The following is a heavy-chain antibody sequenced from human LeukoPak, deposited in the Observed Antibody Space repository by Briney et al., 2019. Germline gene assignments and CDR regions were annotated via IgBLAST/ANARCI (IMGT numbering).Heavy chain of an antibody. D-gene: IGHD3-10*01. J-gene: IGHJ4*02. CDR3: VKDGSGSYYTYYFDY. V-gene: IGHV3-64D*06. Sequence: GGSLRLSCSASGFTFSRYAMHWGRQAPGKGLEYVSAISSSGGSTYYADSVKGRFTISRDNSKNTLYLQMSSLRAEDTAVYYCVKDGSGSYYTYYFDYWGQGTLVTVSS. CDR2: ISSSGGST. CDR1: GFTFSRYA.